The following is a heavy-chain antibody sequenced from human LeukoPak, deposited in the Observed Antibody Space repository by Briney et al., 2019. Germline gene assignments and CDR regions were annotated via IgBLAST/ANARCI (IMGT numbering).Heavy chain of an antibody. V-gene: IGHV3-30*02. CDR2: ITNEGSNK. D-gene: IGHD4-17*01. CDR3: AKDHDYGDYFGFDY. Sequence: PGGSLRLSCAASGFTFSTYGMHWVRQAPSKGLEWVAFITNEGSNKYYTDSVKGRFTISRDNSKNTLYLQMNSLRAEDTAVYYCAKDHDYGDYFGFDYWGQGTLVTVSS. CDR1: GFTFSTYG. J-gene: IGHJ4*02.